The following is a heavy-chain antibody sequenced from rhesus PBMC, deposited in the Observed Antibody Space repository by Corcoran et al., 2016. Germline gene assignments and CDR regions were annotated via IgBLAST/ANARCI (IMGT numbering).Heavy chain of an antibody. CDR3: ARVTIAAGRFNLLDV. Sequence: QVQLQESGPGLLKPSETLSLTCAVAGGPISGGYGWGWIRQPPGKGLEWIGNIYYSSGNTYYNPSLKSRATISTDTSKNQFSLKLSSVTAADTAVYYCARVTIAAGRFNLLDVWGRGVLVTVSS. CDR1: GGPISGGYG. CDR2: IYYSSGNT. J-gene: IGHJ5-2*02. D-gene: IGHD6-13*01. V-gene: IGHV4S7*01.